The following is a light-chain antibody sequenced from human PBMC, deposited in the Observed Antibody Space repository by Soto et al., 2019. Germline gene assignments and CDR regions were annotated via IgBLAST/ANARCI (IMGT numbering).Light chain of an antibody. CDR1: QSVNSY. J-gene: IGKJ5*01. CDR3: QQRSNWLIT. Sequence: EIVLTQSPATLSLSPGARATLSCRASQSVNSYLAWYQQKPGQAPRLLIYDAFNRATGIPARFSGSGSGTDFTLTISSLEPEDFAVYYCQQRSNWLITFGQGTRLEN. V-gene: IGKV3-11*01. CDR2: DAF.